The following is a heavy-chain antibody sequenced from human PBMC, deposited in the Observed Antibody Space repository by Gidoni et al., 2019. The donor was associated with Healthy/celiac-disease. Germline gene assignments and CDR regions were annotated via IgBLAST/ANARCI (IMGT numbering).Heavy chain of an antibody. CDR2: INHSGST. D-gene: IGHD3-10*01. CDR1: GGSFSGYY. CDR3: ARGGYYYGSGSFSPVDY. J-gene: IGHJ4*02. V-gene: IGHV4-34*01. Sequence: QVQLQQWGAGLLKPSETLSLTCAVYGGSFSGYYWSWIRQPPGKGLEWIGEINHSGSTNYNPSLKSRVTISVDTSKNQFSLKLSSVTAADTAVYYCARGGYYYGSGSFSPVDYWGQGTLVTVSS.